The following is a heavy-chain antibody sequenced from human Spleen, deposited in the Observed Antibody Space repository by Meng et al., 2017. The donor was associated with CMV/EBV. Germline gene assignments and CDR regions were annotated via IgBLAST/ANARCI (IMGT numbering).Heavy chain of an antibody. D-gene: IGHD2/OR15-2a*01. CDR3: AKGESFDV. CDR1: GFTFSPYA. J-gene: IGHJ6*02. V-gene: IGHV3-33*06. CDR2: IWYDGTEK. Sequence: GGSLRLSCTASGFTFSPYAMNWVRQAPGKGLEWVAVIWYDGTEKYYADSVKGRFTISRDNSKNTLYLQMNSLRAEDTAVYYCAKGESFDVWGQGTTVTVSS.